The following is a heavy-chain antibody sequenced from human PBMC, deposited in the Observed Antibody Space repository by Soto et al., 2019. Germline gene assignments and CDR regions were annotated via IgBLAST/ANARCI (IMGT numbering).Heavy chain of an antibody. CDR1: GYTFTDYD. J-gene: IGHJ3*02. D-gene: IGHD6-19*01. CDR3: ARVTGWYGVDAFDI. V-gene: IGHV1-8*01. CDR2: MNSKYDNK. Sequence: QVLLAQSGAEVKKPGASVKVSCKASGYTFTDYDIHWVRQATGQGLEWMGWMNSKYDNKGSAEKFQGRVTMTRNASISTAYMELSSLRSEDTAIYYCARVTGWYGVDAFDIWGQGTRVTVSS.